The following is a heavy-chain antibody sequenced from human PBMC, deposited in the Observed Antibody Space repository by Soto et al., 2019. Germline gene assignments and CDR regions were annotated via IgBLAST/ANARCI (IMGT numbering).Heavy chain of an antibody. J-gene: IGHJ4*02. V-gene: IGHV4-30-2*01. CDR2: SYHSGST. CDR3: ARVPDY. Sequence: QLQLQESGSGLVKPSQTLSLTCAVSGGSISSGGYSWSWIRRPPGKGLEWIGYSYHSGSTYYNPSFKSRVTSSVDRSKIQFSLKLSSVTAADTCVYYGARVPDYWGQGTLVTVSS. CDR1: GGSISSGGYS.